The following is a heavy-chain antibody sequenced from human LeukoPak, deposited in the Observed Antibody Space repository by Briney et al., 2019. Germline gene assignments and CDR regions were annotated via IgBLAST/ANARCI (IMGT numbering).Heavy chain of an antibody. CDR2: INPSGGST. J-gene: IGHJ4*02. D-gene: IGHD3-16*02. V-gene: IGHV1-46*01. CDR1: GYTFTSYY. CDR3: ARSHDYVWGSYRYSYYYFDY. Sequence: ASVKVSCKASGYTFTSYYMHWVRQAPGQGLEWMGIINPSGGSTSYAQKFQGRVTMTRDTSTSTVYMELSRLRSDDTAVYYCARSHDYVWGSYRYSYYYFDYWGQGTLVTVSS.